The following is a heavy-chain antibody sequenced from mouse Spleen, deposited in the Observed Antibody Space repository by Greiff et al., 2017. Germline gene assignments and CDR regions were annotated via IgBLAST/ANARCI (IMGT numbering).Heavy chain of an antibody. V-gene: IGHV1-62-2*01. J-gene: IGHJ4*01. CDR2: FYPGSVTI. CDR1: GFTFTEFT. Sequence: QVQLLQSGAELVKPGASVKLSCTASGFTFTEFTIHWVKQRSGQGLEWFGWFYPGSVTIKYNEKFKDKATLTADKSSSTVYMELSRLTSEDSAVYFCARQYRYGYAMDYWGQGTSGTGSP. D-gene: IGHD2-14*01. CDR3: ARQYRYGYAMDY.